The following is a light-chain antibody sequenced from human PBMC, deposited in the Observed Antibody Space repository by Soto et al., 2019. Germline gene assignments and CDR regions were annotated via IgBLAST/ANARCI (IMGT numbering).Light chain of an antibody. CDR3: QQYNTWPLT. V-gene: IGKV3-15*01. CDR2: GAS. CDR1: HSISSN. Sequence: TQSPATLSVSPGDRATLSXXXXHSISSNLAWYQQKPGQAPRLLIYGASTRATGFPARFSGSGSGTEFSLTISSLQSEDFAVYYCQQYNTWPLTFGGGTKVEIK. J-gene: IGKJ4*01.